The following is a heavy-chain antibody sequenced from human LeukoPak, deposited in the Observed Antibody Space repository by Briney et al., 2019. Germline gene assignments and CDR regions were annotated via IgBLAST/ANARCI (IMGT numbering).Heavy chain of an antibody. D-gene: IGHD2-2*02. CDR3: ARGGYCSSTSCYTAWFDP. CDR1: GGTFSSYA. V-gene: IGHV1-69*04. CDR2: IIPILGIA. Sequence: GASVKVSCKASGGTFSSYAISWVRQAPGQGLEWMGRIIPILGIANYAQKFQGGVTITADKSTSTAYMELSSLRSEDTAVYYCARGGYCSSTSCYTAWFDPWGQGTLVTVSS. J-gene: IGHJ5*02.